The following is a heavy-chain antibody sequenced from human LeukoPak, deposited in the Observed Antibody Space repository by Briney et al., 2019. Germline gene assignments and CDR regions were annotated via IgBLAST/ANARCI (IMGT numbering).Heavy chain of an antibody. CDR2: ITAYDGDT. J-gene: IGHJ3*02. CDR1: GFSFPSYG. Sequence: AAVKVSCKASGFSFPSYGISWVRQAPGQGLEWIGWITAYDGDTNYAEKFQGRVTMATDTSTSTASMELWSLRSDDTAVYYCARDWQLPSGPDVFDIWGQGTVVTVSS. D-gene: IGHD1-1*01. V-gene: IGHV1-18*01. CDR3: ARDWQLPSGPDVFDI.